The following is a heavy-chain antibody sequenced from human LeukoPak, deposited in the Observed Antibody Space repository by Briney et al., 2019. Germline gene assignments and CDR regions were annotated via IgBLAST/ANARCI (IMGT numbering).Heavy chain of an antibody. CDR1: GFTFSTYA. D-gene: IGHD6-13*01. V-gene: IGHV3-23*01. CDR3: ASRIAEGGY. Sequence: QPGGSLRLSCAASGFTFSTYAMTWVRQAPGKGLEWVSVISTSGGNTYYADSVKGRFTISRDNSKTTLYLQMNSLRAEDTAVYYCASRIAEGGYWGQGTLVTVSS. CDR2: ISTSGGNT. J-gene: IGHJ4*02.